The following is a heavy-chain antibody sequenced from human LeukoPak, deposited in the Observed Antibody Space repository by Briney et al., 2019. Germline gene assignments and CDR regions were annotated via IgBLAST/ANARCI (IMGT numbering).Heavy chain of an antibody. V-gene: IGHV3-7*01. D-gene: IGHD6-19*01. Sequence: GGSLRLSCAASGFTFSSYSTSWVRQAPGKGLEWVANIKQDGSDKYYVDSVKGRFTVSRDNAKNSLYLQMNSLRAEDTAVYYCARIYSSGWYWGYWGQGTLGTVSS. J-gene: IGHJ4*02. CDR2: IKQDGSDK. CDR3: ARIYSSGWYWGY. CDR1: GFTFSSYS.